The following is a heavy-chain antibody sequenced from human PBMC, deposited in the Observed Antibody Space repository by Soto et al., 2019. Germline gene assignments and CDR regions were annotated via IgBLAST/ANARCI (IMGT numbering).Heavy chain of an antibody. V-gene: IGHV4-4*02. CDR3: AKLDGGGY. CDR1: GGSISSSNW. Sequence: QVQLQESGPGLVKPSGTLSLTCAVSGGSISSSNWWSWVRQPPGKGLEWIGEIYHDGNTHYNPSLKSRVTISVDTSENHFALELNSVTAADTAVYYCAKLDGGGYWGQGTLVIVSS. D-gene: IGHD2-15*01. CDR2: IYHDGNT. J-gene: IGHJ4*02.